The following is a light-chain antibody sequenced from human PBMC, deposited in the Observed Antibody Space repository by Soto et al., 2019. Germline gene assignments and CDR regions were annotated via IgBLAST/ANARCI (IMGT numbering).Light chain of an antibody. V-gene: IGLV1-51*01. CDR1: SSNIGGNS. CDR3: GSWDSSLSAHV. Sequence: QSVLPQPPSVSGAPGHKVTISCSGSSSNIGGNSVSWYQQLPGTAPKLLIYDDNKRPSGIPDRFSGSKSGTSATLGITGFQTGDEGDYYCGSWDSSLSAHVFGTGTKVTVL. J-gene: IGLJ1*01. CDR2: DDN.